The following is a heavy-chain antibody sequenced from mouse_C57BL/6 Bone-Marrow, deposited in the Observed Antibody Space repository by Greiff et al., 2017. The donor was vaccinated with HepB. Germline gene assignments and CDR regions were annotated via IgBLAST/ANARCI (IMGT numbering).Heavy chain of an antibody. CDR2: IWTGGGT. D-gene: IGHD1-1*01. CDR3: AGTPVLLVGAWFAY. V-gene: IGHV2-9-1*01. J-gene: IGHJ3*01. Sequence: VQLQESGPGLVAPSQSLSITCTVSGFSFTSYAISWVRQPPGKGLEWLGVIWTGGGTNYNSALKSRLSISKDNSKSQVFLKMNSLQTDDTARYYGAGTPVLLVGAWFAYWGQGTLVTVSA. CDR1: GFSFTSYA.